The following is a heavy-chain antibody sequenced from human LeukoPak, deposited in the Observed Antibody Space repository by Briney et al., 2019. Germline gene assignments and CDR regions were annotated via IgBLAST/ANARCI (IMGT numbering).Heavy chain of an antibody. CDR3: AKGNVNNWNYGCDY. CDR2: IRYDGSNK. D-gene: IGHD1-7*01. CDR1: GFTFSSYG. Sequence: GGSLRLSCAASGFTFSSYGMHWVRQAPGKGLEWVAFIRYDGSNKYYADSVKGRFTISRDNSKNTLYLQMNSLRAEDTAVYYCAKGNVNNWNYGCDYWGQGTLVTVSS. V-gene: IGHV3-30*02. J-gene: IGHJ4*02.